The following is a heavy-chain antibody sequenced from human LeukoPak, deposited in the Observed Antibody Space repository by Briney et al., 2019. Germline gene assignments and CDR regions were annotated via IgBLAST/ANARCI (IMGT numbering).Heavy chain of an antibody. Sequence: RPGGSLRLSCAAPGFTFDDYGMSWVRQAPGKGLEWVSGINWNGGSTGYADSVKGRFTSSRDNAKNSLYLQMNSLRAEDTALYYCASGGYGSGSYYFHDGYWGQGTLVTVSS. D-gene: IGHD3-10*01. CDR3: ASGGYGSGSYYFHDGY. CDR1: GFTFDDYG. V-gene: IGHV3-20*04. J-gene: IGHJ4*02. CDR2: INWNGGST.